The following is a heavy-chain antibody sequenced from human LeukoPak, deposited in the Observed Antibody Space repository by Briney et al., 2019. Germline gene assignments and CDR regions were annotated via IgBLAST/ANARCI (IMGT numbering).Heavy chain of an antibody. CDR2: ISAYNGDT. V-gene: IGHV1-18*04. CDR1: GYTFTSYG. CDR3: ARLFEKSDTAMVTPLDY. D-gene: IGHD5-18*01. J-gene: IGHJ4*02. Sequence: ASVKVSCKASGYTFTSYGISWVRQAPGQGLEWMGWISAYNGDTNYAQKLQGRVTMTTDTSTSTAYMELRSLRSDDTAVYYCARLFEKSDTAMVTPLDYWGQGTLVTVSS.